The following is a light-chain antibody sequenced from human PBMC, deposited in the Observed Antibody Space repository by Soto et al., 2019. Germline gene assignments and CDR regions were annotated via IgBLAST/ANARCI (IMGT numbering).Light chain of an antibody. CDR3: SSYAGSNNPVI. CDR1: SSDVGGYNY. Sequence: QSVLTQPPSASGSPGRSVTISCTGTSSDVGGYNYVSWYQQHPGKAPKFMIYEVSKRPSGVPDRFSGSKSGNTASLTVSGLQADDEADYYCSSYAGSNNPVIFGGGTKLTVL. J-gene: IGLJ2*01. CDR2: EVS. V-gene: IGLV2-8*01.